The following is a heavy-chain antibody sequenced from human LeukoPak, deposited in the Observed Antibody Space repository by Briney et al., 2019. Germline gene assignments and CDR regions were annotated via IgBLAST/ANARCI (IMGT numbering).Heavy chain of an antibody. V-gene: IGHV4-4*02. CDR2: IYQSGST. Sequence: PSETLSLTCAVSGGSISSSNWWSWVRQPPGKGLEWIGEIYQSGSTNYNPSLKSRVIISVDKSKNQFPLNLTSVTAADTAVYYCARREGELRYFDWLTPRDWGQGTLVTVSS. D-gene: IGHD3-9*01. CDR3: ARREGELRYFDWLTPRD. CDR1: GGSISSSNW. J-gene: IGHJ4*02.